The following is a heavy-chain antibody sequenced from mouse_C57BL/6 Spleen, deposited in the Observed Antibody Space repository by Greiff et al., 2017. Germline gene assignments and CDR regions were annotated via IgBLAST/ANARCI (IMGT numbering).Heavy chain of an antibody. V-gene: IGHV1-81*01. CDR1: GYTFTSYG. CDR3: ARSTTVVGYYFDY. D-gene: IGHD1-1*01. J-gene: IGHJ2*01. CDR2: IYPRSGNT. Sequence: VQLQQSGAELARPGASVKLSCKASGYTFTSYGISWVKQRTGQGLEWIGEIYPRSGNTYYNEKFKGKATLTADKSSSTAYMELRSLTSEDSAVYFCARSTTVVGYYFDYWGQGTTLTVSS.